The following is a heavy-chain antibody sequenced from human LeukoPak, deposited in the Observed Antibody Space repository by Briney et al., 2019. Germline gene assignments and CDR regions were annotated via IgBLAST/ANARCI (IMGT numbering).Heavy chain of an antibody. J-gene: IGHJ4*02. D-gene: IGHD3-10*01. V-gene: IGHV4-31*03. Sequence: SETLSLTCSVSSGSISSGGYWWSWIRQHPGKGLEWIGYLYYSGTTYYNPSLKSRVTISIDKSKNLFSLKLRSVTAADTAVYYCASGSGRFYFDHWGQGTLVSASS. CDR2: LYYSGTT. CDR3: ASGSGRFYFDH. CDR1: SGSISSGGYW.